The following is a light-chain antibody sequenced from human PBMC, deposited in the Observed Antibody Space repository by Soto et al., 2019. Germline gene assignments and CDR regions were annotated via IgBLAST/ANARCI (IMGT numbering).Light chain of an antibody. CDR1: QSVLYSSNNKNY. CDR3: QQCNSTPWT. CDR2: WAS. J-gene: IGKJ1*01. Sequence: DIVMTQSPDSLAVSLGERATINCKSSQSVLYSSNNKNYLAWYQQKPGQPPKLLIYWASTRESGVPDPFSGSGSGTDFTLTISSLQADDVAVYYCQQCNSTPWTFGQGTKVEIK. V-gene: IGKV4-1*01.